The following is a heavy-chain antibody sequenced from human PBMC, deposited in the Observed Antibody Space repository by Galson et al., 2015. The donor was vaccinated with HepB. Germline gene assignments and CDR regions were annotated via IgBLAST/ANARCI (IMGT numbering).Heavy chain of an antibody. D-gene: IGHD5-18*01. V-gene: IGHV3-48*03. J-gene: IGHJ2*01. CDR1: GFSFDTYE. Sequence: SLRLSCAASGFSFDTYEMNWVRQAPGKGLEWVSFIGASGSPLYYADSVMGLFTISRDNAKNSLHLQMNSLRAEDTAVYYCAREGTQLWFGAPLNYWYLDLWGRGTLVTVSS. CDR2: IGASGSPL. CDR3: AREGTQLWFGAPLNYWYLDL.